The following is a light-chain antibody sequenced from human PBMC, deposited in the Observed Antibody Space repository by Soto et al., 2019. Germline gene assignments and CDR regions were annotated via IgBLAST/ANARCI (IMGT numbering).Light chain of an antibody. CDR3: QQYTNTNKPWM. J-gene: IGKJ1*01. V-gene: IGKV1-5*01. CDR1: QTISTW. CDR2: DAS. Sequence: DIQVNQSPPTLSASEGDRVTITCRASQTISTWMAWYQQKPGKAPKLLVYDASTLQSGVASRFSGSGSGTEFTLIISGLQPDDSATYYCQQYTNTNKPWMFGQGTMVDNK.